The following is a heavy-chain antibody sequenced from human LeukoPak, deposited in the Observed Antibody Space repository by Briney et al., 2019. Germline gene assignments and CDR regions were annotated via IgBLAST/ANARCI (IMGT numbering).Heavy chain of an antibody. CDR2: MRNDGSQI. J-gene: IGHJ4*02. V-gene: IGHV3-53*01. CDR1: GFTVSSSY. Sequence: GGSLRLSCAPSGFTVSSSYVSWARQAPGKGLEWVASMRNDGSQIYYAESVKGRFTISRDNSKNTLYLQMNSLRAEDTAVYYCARRSSTFYYFDYWGQGTLVTVSS. D-gene: IGHD2-2*01. CDR3: ARRSSTFYYFDY.